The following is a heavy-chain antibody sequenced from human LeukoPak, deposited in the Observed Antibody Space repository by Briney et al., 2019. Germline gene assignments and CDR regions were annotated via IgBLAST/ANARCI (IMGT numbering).Heavy chain of an antibody. CDR3: ATPARYYDSSGYFYHY. D-gene: IGHD3-22*01. CDR1: GGSISSSSYY. J-gene: IGHJ4*02. CDR2: IYYSGTT. Sequence: SETLSLTCAVSGGSISSSSYYWAWIRQPPGKGLEWIGSIYYSGTTYYNPSLKSRVTISLDTFKNQFSLQLSSVPAADTAVYYCATPARYYDSSGYFYHYWGQGTLVTVSS. V-gene: IGHV4-39*01.